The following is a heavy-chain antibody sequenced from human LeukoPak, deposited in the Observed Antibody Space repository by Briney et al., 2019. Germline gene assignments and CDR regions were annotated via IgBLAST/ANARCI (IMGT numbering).Heavy chain of an antibody. CDR2: IYYISNT. CDR1: GVSVGSAGYY. Sequence: PSETLSLTCTVSGVSVGSAGYYWSWIRPPPGGGLEWIGYIYYISNTNYNPSLKSRVTMSVDPSKNQFSLKLNSVTAADTAVYYCARTQSQSGSYRYYFGYWGQGTLVTVSS. V-gene: IGHV4-61*08. CDR3: ARTQSQSGSYRYYFGY. J-gene: IGHJ4*02. D-gene: IGHD1-26*01.